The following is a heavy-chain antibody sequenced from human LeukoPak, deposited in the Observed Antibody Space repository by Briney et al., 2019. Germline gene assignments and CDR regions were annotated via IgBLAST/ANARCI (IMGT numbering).Heavy chain of an antibody. D-gene: IGHD1-14*01. Sequence: GESLTLSCAASGFTFSGYCKNWVRHTQGKGLEYVAYISDDGTQELSVDSVKGRFTISRDNARNSLYLQMNSLRVEDTAVYYCTRTARTSDFRGQGTLVTVSS. CDR3: TRTARTSDF. CDR1: GFTFSGYC. CDR2: ISDDGTQE. V-gene: IGHV3-7*01. J-gene: IGHJ4*02.